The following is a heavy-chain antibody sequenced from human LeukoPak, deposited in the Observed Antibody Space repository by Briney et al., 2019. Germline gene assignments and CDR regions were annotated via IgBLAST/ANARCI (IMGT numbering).Heavy chain of an antibody. CDR1: GGSISSYY. J-gene: IGHJ6*02. Sequence: SETLSLTCTVSGGSISSYYWTWIRQPPGKGLEWIGYIYYSGGTNYNPSLKSRVTISVDTSKNQFSLKLSSVTAADTAVYYCARDPGYSSGFRPRPRYGMDVWGQGTTVTVSS. V-gene: IGHV4-59*12. CDR3: ARDPGYSSGFRPRPRYGMDV. CDR2: IYYSGGT. D-gene: IGHD6-25*01.